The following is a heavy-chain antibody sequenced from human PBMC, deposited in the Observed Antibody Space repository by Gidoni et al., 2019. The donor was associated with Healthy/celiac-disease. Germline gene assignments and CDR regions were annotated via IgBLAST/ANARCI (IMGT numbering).Heavy chain of an antibody. Sequence: QVQLVQSGAEVKKPVSSLKVSCKASGGTFSSYAISWVRQAPGQGREWMGGIIPIFGTANYAQKFQGRVTMTADESTSTAYMELSSLRSEDTAGYYCARVVSGSYYGFDYWGQGTLVTVSS. V-gene: IGHV1-69*01. D-gene: IGHD1-26*01. J-gene: IGHJ4*02. CDR3: ARVVSGSYYGFDY. CDR2: IIPIFGTA. CDR1: GGTFSSYA.